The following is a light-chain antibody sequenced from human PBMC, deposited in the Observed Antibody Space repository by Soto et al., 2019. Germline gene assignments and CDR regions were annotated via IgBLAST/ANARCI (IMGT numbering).Light chain of an antibody. V-gene: IGKV2-30*01. CDR1: QSPLYSDGNTY. Sequence: VVMTQSPLSLTVTLGQAASISCRSSQSPLYSDGNTYLNWFHQRPGQSTRRLIYKVSNRASGVPDIFSGSGSGADFTLQISRVEADDVGVYYCMQGTHWPWTFGQGTKVEIK. J-gene: IGKJ1*01. CDR2: KVS. CDR3: MQGTHWPWT.